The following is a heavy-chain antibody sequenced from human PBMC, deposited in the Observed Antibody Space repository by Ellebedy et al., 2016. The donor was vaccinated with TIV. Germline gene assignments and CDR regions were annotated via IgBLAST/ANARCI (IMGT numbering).Heavy chain of an antibody. Sequence: SETLSLXCTVSGGSINRDYWVWIRQPPGKGLEWIGYTYYGGSFNYNPSLKSRVTISVDTSKNQFSLHLNSVTPEDTAVYYCARDHYYGSGSQNFDYWGQGTLVTVSS. CDR1: GGSINRDY. CDR3: ARDHYYGSGSQNFDY. CDR2: TYYGGSF. V-gene: IGHV4-59*12. J-gene: IGHJ4*02. D-gene: IGHD3-10*01.